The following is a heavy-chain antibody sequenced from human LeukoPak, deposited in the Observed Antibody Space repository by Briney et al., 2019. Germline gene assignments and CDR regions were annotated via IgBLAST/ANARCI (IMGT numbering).Heavy chain of an antibody. Sequence: GGSLRLSCVASGFTFSSYEMNWVRQAPGKGLEWVSYISSSGSTIYYADSVKGRFTISRDNAKNSLYLQMNSLRAEDTAVYYCARDRYDYVWGSYGLDYWGQGTLVTVSS. D-gene: IGHD3-16*02. V-gene: IGHV3-48*03. CDR3: ARDRYDYVWGSYGLDY. J-gene: IGHJ4*02. CDR1: GFTFSSYE. CDR2: ISSSGSTI.